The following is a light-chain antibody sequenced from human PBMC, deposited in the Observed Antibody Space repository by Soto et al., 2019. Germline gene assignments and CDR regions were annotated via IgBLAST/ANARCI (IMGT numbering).Light chain of an antibody. J-gene: IGKJ5*01. CDR2: LAS. Sequence: DIVMTQSPLSLSVTPGEPASISCRSSQSLLETNGYNYLDWYFQKPGQSPQLLIHLASNRASGVPVRFSGSGSGTDFTLNISSVEAEDVGLYYCMQGVQMPPITFGQGTRLEIK. CDR3: MQGVQMPPIT. CDR1: QSLLETNGYNY. V-gene: IGKV2-28*01.